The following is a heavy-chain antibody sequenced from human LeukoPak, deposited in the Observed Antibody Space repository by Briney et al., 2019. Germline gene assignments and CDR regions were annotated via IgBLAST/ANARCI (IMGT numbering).Heavy chain of an antibody. J-gene: IGHJ4*02. V-gene: IGHV3-30-3*01. D-gene: IGHD3-3*01. CDR1: GFTFSSYA. Sequence: GGSLRLSCAASGFTFSSYAIHWVRQSPGKGLEWVAYISYDGSKIYYADSVKGRFTISRDNSKNTLYLQMNSLRAEDTAVYYCAKGLYDFWSGYFDYWGQGTLVTVSS. CDR3: AKGLYDFWSGYFDY. CDR2: ISYDGSKI.